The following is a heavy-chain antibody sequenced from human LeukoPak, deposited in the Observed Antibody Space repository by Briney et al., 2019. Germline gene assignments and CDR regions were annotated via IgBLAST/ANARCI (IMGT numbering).Heavy chain of an antibody. CDR2: IKNKTEGETT. CDR3: TTGYCSRTSCYYFDY. D-gene: IGHD2-2*01. J-gene: IGHJ4*02. Sequence: GGSLRLSCAASGFTFSDAWMSWVRQAPGKGLEWVGRIKNKTEGETTDYAAPVKGRFTISRDDSKNTLYLQMNSLKTEDTAVYYCTTGYCSRTSCYYFDYWGQGTLVTVSS. CDR1: GFTFSDAW. V-gene: IGHV3-15*01.